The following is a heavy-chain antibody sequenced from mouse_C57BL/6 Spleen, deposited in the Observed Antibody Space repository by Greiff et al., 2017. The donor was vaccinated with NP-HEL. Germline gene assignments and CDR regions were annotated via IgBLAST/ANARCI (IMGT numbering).Heavy chain of an antibody. CDR2: ISSGSSTI. CDR1: GFTFSDYG. J-gene: IGHJ4*01. D-gene: IGHD2-14*01. Sequence: EVKLVESGGGLVKPGGSLKLSCAASGFTFSDYGMHWVRQAPEKGLEWVAYISSGSSTIYYADTVKGRFTISRDNAKNTLFLQMTSLRSEDTAMYYCARPGYDGYYAMDYWGQGTSVTVSS. V-gene: IGHV5-17*01. CDR3: ARPGYDGYYAMDY.